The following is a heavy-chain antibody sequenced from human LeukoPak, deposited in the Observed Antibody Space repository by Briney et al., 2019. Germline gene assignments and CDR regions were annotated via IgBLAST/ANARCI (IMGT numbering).Heavy chain of an antibody. CDR3: ARDGYNPIDY. D-gene: IGHD5-24*01. J-gene: IGHJ4*02. CDR1: GGSISSSSYY. V-gene: IGHV4-39*07. CDR2: IYYSGST. Sequence: SEALSLTCTVSGGSISSSSYYWGWVRQPPGKGLEWIGSIYYSGSTYYNPSLKSRVTISVDTSKNQFSLKLSSVTAADTAVYYCARDGYNPIDYWGQGTLVTVSS.